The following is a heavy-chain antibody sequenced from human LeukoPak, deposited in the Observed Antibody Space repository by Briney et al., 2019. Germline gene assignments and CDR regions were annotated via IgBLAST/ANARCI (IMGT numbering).Heavy chain of an antibody. Sequence: PGGSLRLSCAASGFTFDDFTMHWVRQAPGKGLEWASLISWNGGSSFYADSVEGRFTISRDNSKNSLHLQMNSLRTEDTALYYCAKDMSSDSSGWYFDYWGQGTLVTVSS. CDR1: GFTFDDFT. D-gene: IGHD6-19*01. J-gene: IGHJ4*02. CDR3: AKDMSSDSSGWYFDY. CDR2: ISWNGGSS. V-gene: IGHV3-43*01.